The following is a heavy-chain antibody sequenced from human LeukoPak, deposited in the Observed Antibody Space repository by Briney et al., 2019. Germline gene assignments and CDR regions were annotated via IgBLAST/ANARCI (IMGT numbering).Heavy chain of an antibody. D-gene: IGHD3-10*01. Sequence: GGSLRLSCAASGFVFSGYWMHWIRRAPGKGLVWVSRINSDGSTSYADSVKGRFTIARDNAKNTLYLQMNSLRDEDTAVYYCAGHYGSGRYHYYSMGVWGRGTTVTVSS. CDR1: GFVFSGYW. CDR2: INSDGST. CDR3: AGHYGSGRYHYYSMGV. V-gene: IGHV3-74*01. J-gene: IGHJ6*03.